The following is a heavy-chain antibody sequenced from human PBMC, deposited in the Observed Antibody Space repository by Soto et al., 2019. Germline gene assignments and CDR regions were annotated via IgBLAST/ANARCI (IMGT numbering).Heavy chain of an antibody. CDR1: GFTFSNAS. CDR3: NLDPL. Sequence: PGGALRLFCAASGFTFSNASMISVSRAPVDCVELVGRIKSKTDGVTTEYAAPVKGRFTISRYDSKNTLYLQMNSLKTEDTAGYYCNLDPLWGQGTLVTVSS. J-gene: IGHJ4*02. CDR2: IKSKTDGVTT. V-gene: IGHV3-15*01. D-gene: IGHD1-1*01.